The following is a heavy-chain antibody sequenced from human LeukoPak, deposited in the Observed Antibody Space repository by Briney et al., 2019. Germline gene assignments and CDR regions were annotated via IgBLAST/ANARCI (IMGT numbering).Heavy chain of an antibody. CDR2: IYYSGST. V-gene: IGHV4-59*08. D-gene: IGHD6-19*01. Sequence: KPSETLSPTCTVSGGSISNYYWSWIQQPPGKGLEWIGYIYYSGSTNYNPSLKSRVTVSVDMSKNQFSLKLSSVTAADTAVYYCARHWSSSGWLMDYWGQGTLVTVSS. J-gene: IGHJ4*02. CDR3: ARHWSSSGWLMDY. CDR1: GGSISNYY.